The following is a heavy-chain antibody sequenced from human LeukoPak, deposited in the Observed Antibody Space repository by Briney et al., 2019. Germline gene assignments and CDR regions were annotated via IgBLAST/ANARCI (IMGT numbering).Heavy chain of an antibody. V-gene: IGHV5-51*01. CDR2: IYPGDSDT. CDR3: ARQDSGYDDDGNYYGMDV. CDR1: GYSFTSYW. Sequence: GESLKISCKGSGYSFTSYWIGWVRQIPGKGLEWMGIIYPGDSDTRYSPSFQGQVTISADKSISTAYLQWSSLEDSDTAMYYCARQDSGYDDDGNYYGMDVWGQGTTVTVSS. D-gene: IGHD5-12*01. J-gene: IGHJ6*02.